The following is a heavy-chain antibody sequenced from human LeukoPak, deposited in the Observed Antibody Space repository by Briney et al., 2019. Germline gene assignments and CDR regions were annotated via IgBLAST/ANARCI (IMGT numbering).Heavy chain of an antibody. CDR2: IKGKSDGGTI. Sequence: GGSLRLSYAAAGFTFNNAWMSWVRQAPGKGLEWVGRIKGKSDGGTIDHAAPVEGRFSISRDDSTNTLYLQMNSLKTEDTAVYYCTTGGRNRYYYYMDVWGKGTTVTVSS. D-gene: IGHD2-15*01. V-gene: IGHV3-15*01. CDR1: GFTFNNAW. J-gene: IGHJ6*03. CDR3: TTGGRNRYYYYMDV.